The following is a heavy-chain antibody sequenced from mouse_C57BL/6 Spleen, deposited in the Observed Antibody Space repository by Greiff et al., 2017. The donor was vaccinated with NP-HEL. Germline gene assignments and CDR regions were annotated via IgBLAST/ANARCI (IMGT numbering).Heavy chain of an antibody. CDR2: ISSGSSTI. V-gene: IGHV5-17*01. D-gene: IGHD2-4*01. Sequence: EVQLVESGGGLVKPGGSLKLSCAASGFTFSDYGMHWVRQAPEKGLEWVAYISSGSSTIYYADTVKGRFTISRDNAKNTLFLQMTSLRSEDTAMYYCARSNFYYDYEYYFDYWGQGTTLTVSS. CDR3: ARSNFYYDYEYYFDY. J-gene: IGHJ2*01. CDR1: GFTFSDYG.